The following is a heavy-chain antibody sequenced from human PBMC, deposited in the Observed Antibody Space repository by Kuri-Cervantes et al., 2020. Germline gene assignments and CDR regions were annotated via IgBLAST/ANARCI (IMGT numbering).Heavy chain of an antibody. V-gene: IGHV3-48*04. CDR2: ISSSSSTI. Sequence: GGSLRLSCAASGVTFSIYRMNWVRQAPGKGLEWVSYISSSSSTIYYADSVKGRFTISRDNAKNSLYLQMNSLRAEDTALYYCARVRERRIMFGGVIVIGDDLDIWGQGTMVTVSS. CDR3: ARVRERRIMFGGVIVIGDDLDI. J-gene: IGHJ3*02. CDR1: GVTFSIYR. D-gene: IGHD3-16*02.